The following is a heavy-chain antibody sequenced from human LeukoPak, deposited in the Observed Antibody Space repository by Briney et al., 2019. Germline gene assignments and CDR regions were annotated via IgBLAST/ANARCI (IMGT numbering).Heavy chain of an antibody. Sequence: SETLSLTCTVSGGPINSGSYYWTWIRQSAGKGLEWIGRIFTTGTTNYNPFLRGRVIISRDTSTNQFSLRLSSVTAADTAVYYCAREGSAAAGYFQRWGQGTLVTVSS. CDR1: GGPINSGSYY. V-gene: IGHV4-61*02. J-gene: IGHJ1*01. D-gene: IGHD6-25*01. CDR3: AREGSAAAGYFQR. CDR2: IFTTGTT.